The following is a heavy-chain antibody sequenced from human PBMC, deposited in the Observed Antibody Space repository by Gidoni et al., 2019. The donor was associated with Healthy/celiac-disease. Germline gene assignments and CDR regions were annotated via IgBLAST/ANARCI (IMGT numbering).Heavy chain of an antibody. Sequence: EVQRVESGGGLVQPGGSRRLSCAASGFTFSSYDMHWVRQATGKGLEWVSAIGTAGDTYYPGSVKGRFTISRENAKNSLYLQMNSLRAGDTAVYYCARGDFWSGVDYWGQGTLVTVSS. J-gene: IGHJ4*02. CDR3: ARGDFWSGVDY. D-gene: IGHD3-3*01. CDR1: GFTFSSYD. V-gene: IGHV3-13*01. CDR2: IGTAGDT.